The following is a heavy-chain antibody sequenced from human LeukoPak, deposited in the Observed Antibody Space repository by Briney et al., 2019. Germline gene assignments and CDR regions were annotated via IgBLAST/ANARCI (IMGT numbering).Heavy chain of an antibody. CDR2: ISSSSSYI. CDR1: GFTFSTYT. V-gene: IGHV3-21*04. Sequence: GGSLRLSCAASGFTFSTYTMNWVRQAPGKGLVWVSSISSSSSYIYYADSVKGRFTISRDNSKNTLYLQMNSLRAEDTAVYYCAKSEYCSSTSCYGPFDPWGQGTLVTVSS. J-gene: IGHJ5*02. CDR3: AKSEYCSSTSCYGPFDP. D-gene: IGHD2-2*01.